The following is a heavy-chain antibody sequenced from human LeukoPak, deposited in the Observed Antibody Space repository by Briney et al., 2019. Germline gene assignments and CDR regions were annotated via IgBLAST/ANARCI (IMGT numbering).Heavy chain of an antibody. V-gene: IGHV3-53*01. D-gene: IGHD4-17*01. Sequence: GGSLRLSCAASGFTVSSNYMSWVRQAPGKGLEWVSVIYSGGSTYYADSVKGRFTISRDNSKNTLYLQMNSLRAGDTAVYYCARDGDYGDSPLYYYGMDVWGQGTTVTVSS. CDR3: ARDGDYGDSPLYYYGMDV. J-gene: IGHJ6*02. CDR2: IYSGGST. CDR1: GFTVSSNY.